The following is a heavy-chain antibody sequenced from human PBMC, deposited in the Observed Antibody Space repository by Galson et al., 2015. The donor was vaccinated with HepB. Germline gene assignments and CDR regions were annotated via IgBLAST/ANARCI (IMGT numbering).Heavy chain of an antibody. V-gene: IGHV1-69*13. D-gene: IGHD6-19*01. Sequence: SVKVSCKASGGTFSSYAISWVRQAPGQGLEWMGGIIPIFGTANYAQKFQGRVTITADESTSTAYMELSSLRSEDTAVYYCARVPWLGSYYFDYWGQGTPVTVSS. CDR3: ARVPWLGSYYFDY. CDR1: GGTFSSYA. J-gene: IGHJ4*02. CDR2: IIPIFGTA.